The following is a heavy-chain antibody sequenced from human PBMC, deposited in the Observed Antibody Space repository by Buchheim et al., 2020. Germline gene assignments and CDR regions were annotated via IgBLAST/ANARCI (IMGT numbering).Heavy chain of an antibody. CDR2: VKSTSAGGTI. D-gene: IGHD3-9*01. CDR3: TTEPRY. V-gene: IGHV3-15*01. CDR1: GFTFHDHW. J-gene: IGHJ4*02. Sequence: EVQLVESGGGLVGPGGSLTLSCATSGFTFHDHWMSWIRQAPGKGLEWIARVKSTSAGGTIDYVTSVKGRFVISRDDSKKMFYLQMNSLKNEDTAVYYCTTEPRYWGQGTL.